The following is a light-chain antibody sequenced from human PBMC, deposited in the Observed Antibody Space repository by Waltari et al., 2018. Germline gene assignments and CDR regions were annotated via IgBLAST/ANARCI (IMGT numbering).Light chain of an antibody. V-gene: IGKV3-15*01. Sequence: EIVMTQSPVTLSVSPGERATLSCRASQSVSTTLAWYQQKPGQAPRLLIYGASTRATGIPARFSGSGSGTEFTLTISSLQSADFAIYYCQQFDNWSFGQGTKLEIK. CDR2: GAS. J-gene: IGKJ2*01. CDR3: QQFDNWS. CDR1: QSVSTT.